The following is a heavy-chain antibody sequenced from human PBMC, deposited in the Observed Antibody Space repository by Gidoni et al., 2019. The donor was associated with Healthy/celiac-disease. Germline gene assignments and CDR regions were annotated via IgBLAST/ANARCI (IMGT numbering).Heavy chain of an antibody. J-gene: IGHJ4*02. CDR2: INPRGGST. D-gene: IGHD4-17*01. V-gene: IGHV1-46*01. Sequence: QVQLVQSGAEVKKPGDSVKVSCTASGYTFISYYMHWVRQAAGQGRECMGRINPRGGSTSYAQKLQGRVTMTRDKATSTVYMELSSLRSEDTAVYYCARGGYGDYSLGYWGQGTLVTVSS. CDR1: GYTFISYY. CDR3: ARGGYGDYSLGY.